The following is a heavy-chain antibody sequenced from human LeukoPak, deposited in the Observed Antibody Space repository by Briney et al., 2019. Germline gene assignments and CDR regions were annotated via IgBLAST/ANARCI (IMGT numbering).Heavy chain of an antibody. V-gene: IGHV4-31*03. J-gene: IGHJ4*02. CDR2: IYYSGST. CDR1: GGSISSGAYY. CDR3: VRENYFDY. Sequence: SQTLSLTCTVSGGSISSGAYYCGWIRQHPGKGLEYIGYIYYSGSTYYNPSLKSRVTISVATSKNQFSLKLSSVTAADTAVYYCVRENYFDYWGQGTLVTVSS.